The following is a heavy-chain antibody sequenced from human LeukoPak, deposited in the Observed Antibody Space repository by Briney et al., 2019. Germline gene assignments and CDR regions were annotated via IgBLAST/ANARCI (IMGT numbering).Heavy chain of an antibody. Sequence: GGSLRLSCAASGFTFSSYAMSWARQAPGKGLEWVSGISGSGGSTYYADSVKGRFTISRDNSKNTLYLQMNSLRAEDTAVYYCARGSGYSAVPGYWGQGTLVTVSS. CDR2: ISGSGGST. V-gene: IGHV3-23*01. CDR1: GFTFSSYA. D-gene: IGHD3-22*01. J-gene: IGHJ4*02. CDR3: ARGSGYSAVPGY.